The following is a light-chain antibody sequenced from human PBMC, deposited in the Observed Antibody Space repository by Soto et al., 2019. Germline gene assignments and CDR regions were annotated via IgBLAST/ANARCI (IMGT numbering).Light chain of an antibody. Sequence: DIVMTQSPLSLPVTPGEPASISCRSSQSLLHSNGYNYLDWYLQKPVQSPQLLIYLGSNRASGVPDRFSGSGSGTDFTLKISRVEGEDVGVYYCMQALQTWTFGQGTKVEIK. V-gene: IGKV2-28*01. CDR2: LGS. CDR3: MQALQTWT. CDR1: QSLLHSNGYNY. J-gene: IGKJ1*01.